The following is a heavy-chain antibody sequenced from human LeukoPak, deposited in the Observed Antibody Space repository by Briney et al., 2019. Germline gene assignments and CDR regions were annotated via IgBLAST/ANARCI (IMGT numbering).Heavy chain of an antibody. CDR1: GGSFSGYY. V-gene: IGHV4-34*01. CDR3: TTGWYYYDSSGYYRRHNWFDP. D-gene: IGHD3-22*01. CDR2: INHSGST. Sequence: SETLSLTCAVYGGSFSGYYWSWIRQPPGKGLEWIGEINHSGSTNYNPSLKSRVTISVDTSKNQFSLKLSSVTAADTAVYYCTTGWYYYDSSGYYRRHNWFDPWGQGTLVTVSS. J-gene: IGHJ5*02.